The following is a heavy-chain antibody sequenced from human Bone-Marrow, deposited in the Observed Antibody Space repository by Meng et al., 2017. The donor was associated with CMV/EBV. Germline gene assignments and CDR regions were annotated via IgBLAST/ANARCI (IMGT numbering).Heavy chain of an antibody. CDR2: IYSGGSR. CDR1: GFTVFSKY. V-gene: IGHV3-53*01. J-gene: IGHJ4*02. D-gene: IGHD6-25*01. Sequence: GGSLRLSCAVSGFTVFSKYMNWVRQAPGKGLEWVSIIYSGGSRYYADSVKGRFTISRENSRNTLYLQMNSLRAEDTAVYYCTGAVGSQRPLDYWGQRTLVTVSS. CDR3: TGAVGSQRPLDY.